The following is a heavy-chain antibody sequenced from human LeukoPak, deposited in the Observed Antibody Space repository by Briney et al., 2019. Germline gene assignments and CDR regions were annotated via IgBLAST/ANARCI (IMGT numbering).Heavy chain of an antibody. D-gene: IGHD3-22*01. J-gene: IGHJ4*02. CDR3: ARHVVGLGFDY. CDR2: ISYDGSNK. V-gene: IGHV3-30*04. Sequence: GGSLRLSCAASGFTFSSHAMHWVRQAPGKGLEWVAVISYDGSNKYYADSVKGRFTISRDNSKNSLYLQMNSLRVEDTAVYYCARHVVGLGFDYWGQGTLVTVSS. CDR1: GFTFSSHA.